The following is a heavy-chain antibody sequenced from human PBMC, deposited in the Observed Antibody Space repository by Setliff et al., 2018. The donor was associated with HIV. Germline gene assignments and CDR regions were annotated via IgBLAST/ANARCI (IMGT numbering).Heavy chain of an antibody. CDR3: ARDRLTYYFDY. Sequence: PSETLSLTCAVYGGSFSGYSWNWIRQFPGKGLEWIGEINHTGNTQYNPSLKSRVTMSVDTSKNQFSLKLSSVTAADTAVYYCARDRLTYYFDYWGQGILVTVSS. J-gene: IGHJ4*02. CDR1: GGSFSGYS. CDR2: INHTGNT. V-gene: IGHV4-34*01. D-gene: IGHD3-22*01.